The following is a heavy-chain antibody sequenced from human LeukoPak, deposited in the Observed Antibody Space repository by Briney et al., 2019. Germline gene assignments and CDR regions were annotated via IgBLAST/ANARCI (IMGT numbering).Heavy chain of an antibody. CDR2: IYYSGST. CDR3: ARDSGGYCTNGVCSDAFDI. V-gene: IGHV4-39*07. J-gene: IGHJ3*02. CDR1: GGSISSSSYY. Sequence: SETLSLTCTVSGGSISSSSYYWGWIRQPPGKGLEWIGSIYYSGSTYYNPSLKSRFTISVNTSKNQFSLKLSSVTAADTAVYYCARDSGGYCTNGVCSDAFDIWGQGTVVTVSS. D-gene: IGHD2-8*01.